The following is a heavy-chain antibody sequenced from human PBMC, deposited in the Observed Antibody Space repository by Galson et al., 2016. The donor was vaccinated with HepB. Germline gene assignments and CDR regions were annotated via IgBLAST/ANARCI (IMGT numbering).Heavy chain of an antibody. CDR3: ASSYGSGSPYYYGLDV. CDR2: IYYSGST. J-gene: IGHJ6*02. V-gene: IGHV4-59*01. Sequence: TLSLTCAVYGGSFSGYYWSWIRQPPGKGLEWIGYIYYSGSTNYNPSLKSRVTISVDTSKNQFSLKLSSVTAADTAVYYCASSYGSGSPYYYGLDVWGQGTTVTVSS. CDR1: GGSFSGYY. D-gene: IGHD3-10*01.